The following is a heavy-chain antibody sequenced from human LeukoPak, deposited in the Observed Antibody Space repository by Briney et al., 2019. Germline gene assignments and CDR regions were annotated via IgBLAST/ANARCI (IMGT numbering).Heavy chain of an antibody. Sequence: ASVKVSCKASGYTFTSYYMNWVRQAPGQGLEWMGIINPSGGSTSYAQTFQGRVTMTRDPSTSTDYMELSSLRSEDTAVYYCARDSLPAAFYFDYWGQGTLVTVSS. D-gene: IGHD2-2*01. CDR1: GYTFTSYY. V-gene: IGHV1-46*01. CDR2: INPSGGST. CDR3: ARDSLPAAFYFDY. J-gene: IGHJ4*02.